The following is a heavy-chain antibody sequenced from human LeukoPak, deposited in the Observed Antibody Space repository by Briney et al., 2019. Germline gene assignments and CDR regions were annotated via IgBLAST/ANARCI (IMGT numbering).Heavy chain of an antibody. J-gene: IGHJ6*02. V-gene: IGHV1-69*04. CDR1: GVTFSSYA. Sequence: ASVKVSCKASGVTFSSYAISWVRQAPGQGIEWMGRIIPILGTANYAHKFQGRVTITADKSTSTAYMELSSLRTDDTAVYYCARDITARIAAADYYYYAMDVWGQGTTVTVSS. D-gene: IGHD6-13*01. CDR3: ARDITARIAAADYYYYAMDV. CDR2: IIPILGTA.